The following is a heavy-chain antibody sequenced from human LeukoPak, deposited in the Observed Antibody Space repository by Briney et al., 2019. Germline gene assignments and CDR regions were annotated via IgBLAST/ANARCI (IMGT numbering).Heavy chain of an antibody. CDR1: GFTFSSYG. Sequence: PGRSLRLSCAASGFTFSSYGMHWVRQAPGKGLEWVAVISYDGSNKYYADSVKGRFTISRDNSKNMLYLQMNSLRAEDTAVYYCAKDRSLSFDYWGQGTLVTVSS. D-gene: IGHD3-10*01. J-gene: IGHJ4*02. V-gene: IGHV3-30*18. CDR3: AKDRSLSFDY. CDR2: ISYDGSNK.